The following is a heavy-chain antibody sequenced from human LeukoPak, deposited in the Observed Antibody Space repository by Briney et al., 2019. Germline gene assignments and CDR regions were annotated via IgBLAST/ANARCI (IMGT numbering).Heavy chain of an antibody. V-gene: IGHV3-30*04. CDR3: ATDYGGNSGTDY. CDR1: GFTFSSYA. CDR2: ISYDGSDK. D-gene: IGHD4-23*01. J-gene: IGHJ4*02. Sequence: GGSLRLSCAASGFTFSSYAMHWVRQAPGKGLEWVTVISYDGSDKYYADSVKGRFTISRDNSKNTLYLRMNSLRLEDTAMYYCATDYGGNSGTDYWGQGTLVTVSS.